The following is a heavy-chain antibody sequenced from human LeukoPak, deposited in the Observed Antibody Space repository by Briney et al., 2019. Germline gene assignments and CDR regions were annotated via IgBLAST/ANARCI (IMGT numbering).Heavy chain of an antibody. CDR2: IIPIFGTA. J-gene: IGHJ4*02. D-gene: IGHD5-18*01. Sequence: GASVKVSCKASGGTFSSYAISWVRQAPGQGLEWMGGIIPIFGTANYAQKFQGRVTITADESTSTAYMELSSLRSEDTAVYYCASGDTAMVTHDYWGQGTLVTVSS. V-gene: IGHV1-69*13. CDR1: GGTFSSYA. CDR3: ASGDTAMVTHDY.